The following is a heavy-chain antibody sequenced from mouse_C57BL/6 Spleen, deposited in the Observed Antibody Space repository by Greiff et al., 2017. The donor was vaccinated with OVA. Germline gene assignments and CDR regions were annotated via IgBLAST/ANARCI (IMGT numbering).Heavy chain of an antibody. CDR3: ARSGDGYSDY. J-gene: IGHJ2*01. CDR2: IDPSDSYT. CDR1: GYTFTSYW. Sequence: QVQLQQSGAELVRPGTSVKLSCKASGYTFTSYWMHWVKQRPGQGLEWIGVIDPSDSYTNYNQKFKGKATLTVDTSSSTAYMQLSSLTSEDSAVCYCARSGDGYSDYWGQGTTLTVSS. D-gene: IGHD2-3*01. V-gene: IGHV1-59*01.